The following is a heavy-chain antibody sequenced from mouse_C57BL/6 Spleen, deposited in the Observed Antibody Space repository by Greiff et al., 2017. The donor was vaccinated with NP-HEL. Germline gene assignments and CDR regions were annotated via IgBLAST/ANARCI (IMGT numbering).Heavy chain of an antibody. D-gene: IGHD2-3*01. J-gene: IGHJ2*01. V-gene: IGHV1-82*01. Sequence: QVQLQQSGPELVKPGASVKISCKASGYAFSSSWMNWVKQRPGKGLEWIGRIYPGDGDTNYNGKFKGKATLTADKSSSTAYMQLSSLTSEDSAVYFCARGGGYDPGYWGQGTTLTVSS. CDR3: ARGGGYDPGY. CDR2: IYPGDGDT. CDR1: GYAFSSSW.